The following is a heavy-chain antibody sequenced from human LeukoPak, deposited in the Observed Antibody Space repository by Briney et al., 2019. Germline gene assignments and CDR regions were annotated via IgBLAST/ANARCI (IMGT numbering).Heavy chain of an antibody. CDR2: IKEDGSEK. D-gene: IGHD2-15*01. CDR1: GFTFSGYW. J-gene: IGHJ4*02. CDR3: ASDGGYCSGGTCYSTY. Sequence: GGSLRLSCAASGFTFSGYWMTWVRQAPGKGLEWVANIKEDGSEKYYVDSVKGRFTISRDNAKNSLYLQMNSLRAEDTAVYYCASDGGYCSGGTCYSTYWGQGTLVTVSS. V-gene: IGHV3-7*03.